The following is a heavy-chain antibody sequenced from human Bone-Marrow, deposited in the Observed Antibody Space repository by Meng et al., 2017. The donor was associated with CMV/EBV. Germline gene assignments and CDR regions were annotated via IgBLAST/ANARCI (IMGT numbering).Heavy chain of an antibody. CDR3: APGFRSWSGSYSS. J-gene: IGHJ4*02. D-gene: IGHD1-26*01. V-gene: IGHV4-34*01. Sequence: QVHLPQWGAGLLKPSETLSLTCGVYGAPFSGYWSWGGQPPGKGLEWIGEITHSGSTNYNVSLKSRVTISIDTSKNQFSLKLSSVTATDTAVYYCAPGFRSWSGSYSSWGQGTLVTVSS. CDR2: ITHSGST. CDR1: GAPFSGY.